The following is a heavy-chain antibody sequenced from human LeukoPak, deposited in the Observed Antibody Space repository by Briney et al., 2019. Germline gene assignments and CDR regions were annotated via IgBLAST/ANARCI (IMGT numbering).Heavy chain of an antibody. D-gene: IGHD2-21*01. J-gene: IGHJ6*03. CDR2: ISSGISYI. V-gene: IGHV3-21*01. CDR3: ASHIGDYYYYYYMDV. CDR1: GFTSSSYI. Sequence: GGSLRLSCAASGFTSSSYIMNWVRQAPGKGLEWVSSISSGISYIYYADSVKGRFTIPRDDARNSLYLQMNSLRAEDTAVYYCASHIGDYYYYYYMDVWGKGTTVTVSS.